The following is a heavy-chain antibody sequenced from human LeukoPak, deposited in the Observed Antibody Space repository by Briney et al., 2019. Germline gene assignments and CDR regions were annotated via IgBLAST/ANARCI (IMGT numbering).Heavy chain of an antibody. CDR2: IYYSGST. CDR3: ARLLSSSWDCNWFDP. Sequence: SETLSLTCTVSGGSISSSSYYWGWIRQPPWKGLEWIGSIYYSGSTYYNPSLKSRVTISVDTSKNQFSLKLSSVTAADTAVYYCARLLSSSWDCNWFDPWGQGTLVTVSS. D-gene: IGHD6-13*01. J-gene: IGHJ5*02. CDR1: GGSISSSSYY. V-gene: IGHV4-39*07.